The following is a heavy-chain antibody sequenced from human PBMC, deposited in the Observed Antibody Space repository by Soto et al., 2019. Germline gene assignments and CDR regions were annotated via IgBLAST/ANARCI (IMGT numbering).Heavy chain of an antibody. CDR2: INWNGGST. CDR1: GFTFDDYG. CDR3: ARLYSSGWYGPGRY. J-gene: IGHJ4*02. Sequence: GGSLRLSCAASGFTFDDYGMSWVRQAPGKGLEWVSGINWNGGSTGYADSVKGRFTISRDNAKNSLYLQMSSLRAEDTALYYCARLYSSGWYGPGRYWGQGTLVTVSS. D-gene: IGHD6-19*01. V-gene: IGHV3-20*04.